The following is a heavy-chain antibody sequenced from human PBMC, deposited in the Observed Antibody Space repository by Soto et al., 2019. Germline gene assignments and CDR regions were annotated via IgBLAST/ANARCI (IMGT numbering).Heavy chain of an antibody. V-gene: IGHV4-4*02. Sequence: PSETLSLTCAVSGGSISSSNWWSWVRQPPGKGLEWIGEIYHSGSTNYNPSLKSRVTISVDKSKNQFSLKLSSVTAADTAVYYCARRHYYDSRGSGAFDIWGQGTMVTVSS. J-gene: IGHJ3*02. CDR3: ARRHYYDSRGSGAFDI. CDR2: IYHSGST. D-gene: IGHD3-22*01. CDR1: GGSISSSNW.